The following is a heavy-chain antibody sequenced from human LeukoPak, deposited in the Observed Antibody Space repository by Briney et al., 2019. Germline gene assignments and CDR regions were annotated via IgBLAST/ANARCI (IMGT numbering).Heavy chain of an antibody. Sequence: PGGSLRLSCAASGFTFSSYAMSWVRQAPGKGREWVSTISGNGGSTYYADSVKGRFTISRDNSKNTLYLQMNSLRAEDRALYYCARDSWLGYSRTTSLPLCPFDYWGQGTLVTVSS. D-gene: IGHD2-2*01. CDR2: ISGNGGST. V-gene: IGHV3-23*01. CDR3: ARDSWLGYSRTTSLPLCPFDY. J-gene: IGHJ4*02. CDR1: GFTFSSYA.